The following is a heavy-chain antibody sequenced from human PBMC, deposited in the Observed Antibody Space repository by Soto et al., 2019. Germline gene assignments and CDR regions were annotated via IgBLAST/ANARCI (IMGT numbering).Heavy chain of an antibody. V-gene: IGHV3-21*01. CDR1: GFTFSSYS. D-gene: IGHD3-3*01. CDR2: ISSSSSYI. CDR3: ARAPESITIFGVGGYYGMDV. J-gene: IGHJ6*02. Sequence: EVQLVESGGGLVKPGGSLRLSCAASGFTFSSYSMNWVRQAPGKGLEWVSSISSSSSYIYYADSVKGRFTISRDNAKNSLYLQMNSLRAEDTAVYYCARAPESITIFGVGGYYGMDVWGQGTTVTVSS.